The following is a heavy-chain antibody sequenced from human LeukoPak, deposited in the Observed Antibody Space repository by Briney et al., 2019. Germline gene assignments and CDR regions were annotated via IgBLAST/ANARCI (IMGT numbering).Heavy chain of an antibody. D-gene: IGHD5-18*01. V-gene: IGHV3-11*03. Sequence: PGGSLRLSCAASGFTFSDYYMSWIRQAPGQGLEWLPYISSSSTYTNYADSVKGRFSISRDNAKNSVYLQMNSLRAEDTAVYYCAKGYSYGHFWGQGTLVTVSS. CDR1: GFTFSDYY. J-gene: IGHJ4*02. CDR2: ISSSSTYT. CDR3: AKGYSYGHF.